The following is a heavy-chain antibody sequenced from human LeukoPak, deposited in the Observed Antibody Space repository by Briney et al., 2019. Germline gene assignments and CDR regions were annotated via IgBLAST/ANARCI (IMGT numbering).Heavy chain of an antibody. CDR2: IIPIFGTA. CDR1: GGTFSSYA. V-gene: IGHV1-69*13. D-gene: IGHD6-19*01. Sequence: SVKVSCKASGGTFSSYAISWVRQAPGRGLEWMGGIIPIFGTANYAQKFQGRVTITADESTSTAYMELSSLRSEDTAVYYCARDHRMPGIAVAGAYYFDYWGQGTLVTVSS. J-gene: IGHJ4*02. CDR3: ARDHRMPGIAVAGAYYFDY.